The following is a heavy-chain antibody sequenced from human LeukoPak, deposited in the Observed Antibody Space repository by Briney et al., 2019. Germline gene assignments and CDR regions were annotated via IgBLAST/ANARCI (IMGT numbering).Heavy chain of an antibody. CDR2: FDPEDGET. J-gene: IGHJ6*03. Sequence: ASVKVSCKVSGYTLTELSMHWVRQAPGKGLEWMGGFDPEDGETIYAQKFQGRVTMTEDTSTDTAYMELSSLRSEDTAVYYCATGAIDYSNLDYYYYYMDVWGKGTTVTVSS. CDR3: ATGAIDYSNLDYYYYYMDV. D-gene: IGHD4-11*01. CDR1: GYTLTELS. V-gene: IGHV1-24*01.